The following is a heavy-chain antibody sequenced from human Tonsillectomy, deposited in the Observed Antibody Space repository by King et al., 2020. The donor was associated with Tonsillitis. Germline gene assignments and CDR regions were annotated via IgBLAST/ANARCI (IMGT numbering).Heavy chain of an antibody. CDR1: GFTFSSYW. D-gene: IGHD4-23*01. CDR3: AKGGDYPGNGYFYYYGLDV. CDR2: SNSDGTST. Sequence: VQLVESGGGLAQPGGSLRLSCAASGFTFSSYWMHWVRQAPGKGLVWVSRSNSDGTSTSYADSVKGRFTISRDNAKNTLYLEMSSLRAEDTAVYYCAKGGDYPGNGYFYYYGLDVWGQGTTVTVSS. V-gene: IGHV3-74*01. J-gene: IGHJ6*02.